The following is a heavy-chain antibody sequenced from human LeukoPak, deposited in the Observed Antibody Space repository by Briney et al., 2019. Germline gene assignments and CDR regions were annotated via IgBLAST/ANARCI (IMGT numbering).Heavy chain of an antibody. V-gene: IGHV3-53*04. CDR1: GFTFSIYA. Sequence: GGSLRLSCAASGFTFSIYAMSWVRQAPGKGLQWVAVIYDGGSTYYADSAKGRFTISRHNSRNTLYLQMSSLRPEDTAVYFCARWKPRDAFDIWGQGTTVTVSS. CDR3: ARWKPRDAFDI. CDR2: IYDGGST. J-gene: IGHJ3*02. D-gene: IGHD1-1*01.